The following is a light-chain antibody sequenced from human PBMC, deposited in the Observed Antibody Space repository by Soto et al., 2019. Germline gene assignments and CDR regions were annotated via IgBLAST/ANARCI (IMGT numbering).Light chain of an antibody. Sequence: EIVVTGSPATXSXXRXXXXXXXXRASQTIRGLLAWYQQRPGQAPRLLIYDTSNRATGIPARFSGSGSGTDFTLTISSLEPADFGVYYCQQRHNWPITFGQGTRLEIK. V-gene: IGKV3-11*01. J-gene: IGKJ5*01. CDR2: DTS. CDR3: QQRHNWPIT. CDR1: QTIRGL.